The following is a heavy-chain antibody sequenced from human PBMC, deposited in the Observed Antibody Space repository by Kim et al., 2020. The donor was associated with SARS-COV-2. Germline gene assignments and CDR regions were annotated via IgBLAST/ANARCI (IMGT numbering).Heavy chain of an antibody. CDR3: ARGLSPPNYHILTGYSFDY. D-gene: IGHD3-9*01. CDR1: GGTFSSYA. CDR2: IVPLFRSP. J-gene: IGHJ4*02. Sequence: SVKVSCKVSGGTFSSYAINWVRQAPGHGLEWMGGIVPLFRSPNYAQQFQDRVTITADESTSTAYMELSSLTSEDTAVYFCARGLSPPNYHILTGYSFDYWGQGTLVSVAS. V-gene: IGHV1-69*13.